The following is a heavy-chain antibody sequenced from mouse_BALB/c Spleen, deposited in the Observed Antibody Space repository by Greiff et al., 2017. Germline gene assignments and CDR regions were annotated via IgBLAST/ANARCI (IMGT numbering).Heavy chain of an antibody. CDR2: ISSGGST. Sequence: EVKLVESGGGLVKPGGSLKLSCAASGFTFSSYAMSWVRQTPEKGLEWVASISSGGSTYYPDTVKCRFTIFTDNARYILYLQMSSRRSEDTAMYYCERGRGYYGSLDYWGQGTTVTVSS. V-gene: IGHV5-6-5*01. D-gene: IGHD1-1*01. J-gene: IGHJ2*01. CDR1: GFTFSSYA. CDR3: ERGRGYYGSLDY.